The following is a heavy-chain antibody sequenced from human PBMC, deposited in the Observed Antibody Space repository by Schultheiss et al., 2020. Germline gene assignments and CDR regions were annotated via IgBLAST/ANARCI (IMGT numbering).Heavy chain of an antibody. CDR3: ARSGCSSTSCPRGVSIGSH. D-gene: IGHD2-2*01. V-gene: IGHV3-48*04. Sequence: GGSLRLSCAASGFTFSSYAMHWVRQAPGKGLEWVSYISSSGSTIYYADSVKGRFTISRDNAKNSLYLQMNSLRAEDTAVYYCARSGCSSTSCPRGVSIGSHWGQGTLVTASS. CDR2: ISSSGSTI. J-gene: IGHJ4*02. CDR1: GFTFSSYA.